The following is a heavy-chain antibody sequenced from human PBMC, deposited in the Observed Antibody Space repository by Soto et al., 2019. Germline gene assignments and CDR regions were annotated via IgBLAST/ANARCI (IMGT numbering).Heavy chain of an antibody. V-gene: IGHV4-34*01. J-gene: IGHJ6*02. CDR2: INHSGST. CDR1: GGSFSGYY. CDR3: ARETYYYGSGSYFGYYYGMDV. D-gene: IGHD3-10*01. Sequence: SETLSLTCAVYGGSFSGYYWTWIRQPPGTGLEWIGEINHSGSTNYNPSLKSRVTISVDTSKNQFSLKLTSVTAADTAVYYCARETYYYGSGSYFGYYYGMDVWGQGTTVT.